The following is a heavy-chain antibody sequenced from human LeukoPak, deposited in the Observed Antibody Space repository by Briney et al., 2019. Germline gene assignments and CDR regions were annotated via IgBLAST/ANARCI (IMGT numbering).Heavy chain of an antibody. CDR1: GFTVSSCE. V-gene: IGHV3-48*03. CDR3: ARGIEVSAGLMNALDL. D-gene: IGHD6-19*01. J-gene: IGHJ3*01. Sequence: GGSLRLSCRASGFTVSSCEMNWVRQAPGKGLEWISYISSSGRTICHADSVKGRFTISRDNTKNSLYLHMNSLRAEDTAMYYCARGIEVSAGLMNALDLWGQGTVVTVSS. CDR2: ISSSGRTI.